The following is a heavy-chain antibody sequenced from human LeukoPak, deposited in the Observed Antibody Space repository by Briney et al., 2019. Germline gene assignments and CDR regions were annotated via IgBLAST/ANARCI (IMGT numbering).Heavy chain of an antibody. CDR2: ISDNDGTT. D-gene: IGHD4-11*01. Sequence: PGGSLRLSCAASGFNFNNYAMRGVRQTPGEGVEWVSGISDNDGTTYYTDSVRGRFTIARDNSKDTVYRRMKNLRAAYTALYCCVRHDIYIPFWGQGSLVTVSS. V-gene: IGHV3-23*01. CDR1: GFNFNNYA. J-gene: IGHJ1*01. CDR3: VRHDIYIPF.